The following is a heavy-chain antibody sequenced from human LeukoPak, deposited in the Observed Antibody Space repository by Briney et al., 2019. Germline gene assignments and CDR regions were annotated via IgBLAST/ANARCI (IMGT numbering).Heavy chain of an antibody. Sequence: PGGSPRLSCAVSGLTFSSYNMNWVRQAPGKGLEWVSYISNSGSMIYYADSVKGRFTLSRDNAKNSLYLQMNSLRDEDTAVYYCARGPISGWSADYWGQGTLVTVSS. CDR3: ARGPISGWSADY. CDR2: ISNSGSMI. V-gene: IGHV3-48*02. CDR1: GLTFSSYN. D-gene: IGHD6-19*01. J-gene: IGHJ4*02.